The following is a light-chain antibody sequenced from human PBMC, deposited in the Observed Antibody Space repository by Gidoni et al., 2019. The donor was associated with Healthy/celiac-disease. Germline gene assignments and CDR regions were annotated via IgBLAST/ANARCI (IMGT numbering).Light chain of an antibody. CDR1: QSVSSY. CDR2: DAS. Sequence: DIVLTQSPATLSLSPGERATLSCRASQSVSSYLAWYQQKPGQDPRLLIYDASNRATGIPARFSGSGSGTDFTLTISSLEPEDFAVYYFQQRSNWPPLTFGGGTKVEIK. CDR3: QQRSNWPPLT. J-gene: IGKJ4*01. V-gene: IGKV3-11*01.